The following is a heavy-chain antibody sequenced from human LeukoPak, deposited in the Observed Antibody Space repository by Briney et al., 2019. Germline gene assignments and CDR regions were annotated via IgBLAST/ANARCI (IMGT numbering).Heavy chain of an antibody. Sequence: ASVKVSCKASGYTFTSYYMHWVRQAPGQGLEWMGIINPSGGSTSYAQKFQGRVTMTRDTSTSTVYMELSSLRSDDTAVYYCARVMKVTPHMDVWGKGTTVTVSS. CDR1: GYTFTSYY. D-gene: IGHD2-21*02. V-gene: IGHV1-46*01. CDR3: ARVMKVTPHMDV. J-gene: IGHJ6*03. CDR2: INPSGGST.